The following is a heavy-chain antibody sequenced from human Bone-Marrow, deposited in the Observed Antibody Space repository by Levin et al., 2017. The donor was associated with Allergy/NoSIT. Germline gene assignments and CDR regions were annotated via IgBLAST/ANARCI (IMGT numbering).Heavy chain of an antibody. V-gene: IGHV3-33*01. Sequence: GGSLRLSCAASGFTLSSSALHWVRQAPGKGLEWVAVIWFDGSTAYYADSVKGRFTISTDSSKNTLFLQLNSLRVEDTAVYYCARDRREDGDYLDYWGQGTLVTVSS. CDR2: IWFDGSTA. J-gene: IGHJ4*02. CDR1: GFTLSSSA. D-gene: IGHD4-17*01. CDR3: ARDRREDGDYLDY.